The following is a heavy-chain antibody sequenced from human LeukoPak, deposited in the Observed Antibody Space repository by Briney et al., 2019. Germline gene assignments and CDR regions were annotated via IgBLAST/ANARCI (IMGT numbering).Heavy chain of an antibody. CDR1: GFTFSSYG. V-gene: IGHV3-33*01. CDR2: IWYDGSNK. D-gene: IGHD3-10*01. J-gene: IGHJ4*02. CDR3: ARDTGITMVRGFGY. Sequence: GGSLRLSCAASGFTFSSYGTHWVRQAPGKGLEWVAVIWYDGSNKYYADSVKGRFTISRDNSKNTLYLQMNSLRAEDTAVYYCARDTGITMVRGFGYWGQGTLVTVSS.